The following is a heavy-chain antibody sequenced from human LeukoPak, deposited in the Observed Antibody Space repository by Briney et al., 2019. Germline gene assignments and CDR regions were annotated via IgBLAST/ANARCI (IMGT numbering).Heavy chain of an antibody. J-gene: IGHJ5*02. CDR1: GGSFSGYY. Sequence: SETLSLTCAVYGGSFSGYYWSWIRRPPGKGLEWIGEINHSGSTNYNPSLKSRVTISVDTSKNQFSLKLSSVTAADTAVYYCARVRRYNWNYRANWFDPWGQGTLVTVSS. V-gene: IGHV4-34*01. D-gene: IGHD1-7*01. CDR2: INHSGST. CDR3: ARVRRYNWNYRANWFDP.